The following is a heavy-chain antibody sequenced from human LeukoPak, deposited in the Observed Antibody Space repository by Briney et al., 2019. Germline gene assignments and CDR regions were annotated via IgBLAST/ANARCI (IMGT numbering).Heavy chain of an antibody. V-gene: IGHV3-23*01. J-gene: IGHJ4*02. CDR2: ISGSGGST. CDR3: AKPDFWSGYYSVKSYFDY. Sequence: PGGSLRLSCAASGFTFSSYAMSWVRQAPGKGLEWVSAISGSGGSTYYADSVKGRFTISRDNSKNTLYLQMNSLRAEDTAVYYCAKPDFWSGYYSVKSYFDYWGQGTLVTVSS. CDR1: GFTFSSYA. D-gene: IGHD3-3*01.